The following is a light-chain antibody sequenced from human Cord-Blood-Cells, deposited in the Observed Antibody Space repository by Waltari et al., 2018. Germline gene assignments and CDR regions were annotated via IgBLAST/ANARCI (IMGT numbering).Light chain of an antibody. CDR1: QSRLHSNGYNY. V-gene: IGKV2-28*01. CDR3: MQALQTPT. CDR2: LGS. J-gene: IGKJ4*01. Sequence: DHVMTQSPLPLPFTPGEPASISCRSIQSRLHSNGYNYLDWYLQKPGQSPQLLIYLGSNLACGVPDRFSGSGSGTDFTLKISRVEAEDVGVYYCMQALQTPTFGGGTKVEIK.